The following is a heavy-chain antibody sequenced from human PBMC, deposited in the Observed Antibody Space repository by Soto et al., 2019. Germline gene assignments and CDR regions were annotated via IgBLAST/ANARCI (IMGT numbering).Heavy chain of an antibody. CDR1: GFTFSSYA. Sequence: GGSLRLSCSASGFTFSSYAMHWVRQAPGKGLEYVSAISSNGGSTYYADSVKGRFTISRDNSKNTLYLQMSSLRAEDTAVYYCVKGVAQQLVEPWGWFDPWGQGTLVTVSS. CDR2: ISSNGGST. CDR3: VKGVAQQLVEPWGWFDP. D-gene: IGHD6-6*01. V-gene: IGHV3-64D*08. J-gene: IGHJ5*02.